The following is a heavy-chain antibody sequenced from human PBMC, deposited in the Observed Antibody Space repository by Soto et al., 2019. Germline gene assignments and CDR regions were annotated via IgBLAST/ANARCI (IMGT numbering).Heavy chain of an antibody. D-gene: IGHD3-3*01. V-gene: IGHV3-48*01. CDR1: GFTFSSYS. J-gene: IGHJ6*03. Sequence: PGGSLRLSCAASGFTFSSYSMNWVRQAPGKGLKWVSYISSSSTIYYADSVKGRFTSSRDNAKNSLYLQMNSLRAEDTAVYYCASGSPGGDYYDFWSGYSDYYYYYMDVWGKGTTVTVSS. CDR2: ISSSSTI. CDR3: ASGSPGGDYYDFWSGYSDYYYYYMDV.